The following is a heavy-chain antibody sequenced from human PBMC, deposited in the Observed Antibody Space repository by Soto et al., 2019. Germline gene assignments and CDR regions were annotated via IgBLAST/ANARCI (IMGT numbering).Heavy chain of an antibody. Sequence: SETLSLTCSVSGGPISSGGYYWSWIRQHPGKGLEWIGYIYYSGSTYYNPSLKSRLTMSVDTSKNQFSLKLSSVTAEDTAVYYCARDGEVRGVFDYWGQGTLVTVSS. D-gene: IGHD3-10*01. J-gene: IGHJ4*02. CDR3: ARDGEVRGVFDY. CDR2: IYYSGST. CDR1: GGPISSGGYY. V-gene: IGHV4-31*03.